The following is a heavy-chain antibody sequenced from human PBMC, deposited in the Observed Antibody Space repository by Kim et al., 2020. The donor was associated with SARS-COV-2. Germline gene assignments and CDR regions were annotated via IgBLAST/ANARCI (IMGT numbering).Heavy chain of an antibody. J-gene: IGHJ4*02. Sequence: SETLSLTCTVSGGSISSSSYYWGWIRQPPGKGLEWIGSIYYSGSTYYNPSLKSRVTISVDTSKNQFSLKLSPVTAADTAVYYCARGVGATTRFDYWGQGT. CDR1: GGSISSSSYY. CDR2: IYYSGST. V-gene: IGHV4-39*01. CDR3: ARGVGATTRFDY. D-gene: IGHD1-26*01.